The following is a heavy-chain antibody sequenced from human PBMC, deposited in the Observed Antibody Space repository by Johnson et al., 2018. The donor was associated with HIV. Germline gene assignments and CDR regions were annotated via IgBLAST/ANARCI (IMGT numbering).Heavy chain of an antibody. CDR1: GFTFSSYA. CDR3: AREGGGTLVLGDEGAFDV. CDR2: ISGSGGST. D-gene: IGHD3-10*01. J-gene: IGHJ3*01. V-gene: IGHV3-23*04. Sequence: VQLVESGGGLVQPGRSLRLPCTASGFTFSSYAMTWVRQAPGKGLEWVSSISGSGGSTYYADSVKGQFTISRDNSKNTLYLQMSSLRAEDTAIYYCAREGGGTLVLGDEGAFDVWGQGTMVTVSS.